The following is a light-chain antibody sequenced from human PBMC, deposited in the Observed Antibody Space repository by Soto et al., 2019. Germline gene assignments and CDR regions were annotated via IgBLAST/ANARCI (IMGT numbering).Light chain of an antibody. CDR1: QSLLHSNGYNY. CDR2: LGS. CDR3: MQALQTSFT. Sequence: DIVMTQSPLSLPVTPGEPASISCRSSQSLLHSNGYNYLDWYLQKPGQSPQLLIYLGSNRASGVPHRFSVSGSGTDFTLKISRVEAEDVVVDYCMQALQTSFTFGPGTKVDIK. V-gene: IGKV2-28*01. J-gene: IGKJ3*01.